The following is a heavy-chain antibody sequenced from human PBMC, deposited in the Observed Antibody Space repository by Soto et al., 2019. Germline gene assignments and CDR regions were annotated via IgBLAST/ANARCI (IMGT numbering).Heavy chain of an antibody. V-gene: IGHV3-9*01. CDR1: GFTFNDYA. J-gene: IGHJ4*02. CDR3: AKDSHWSLDY. Sequence: EVQLVESGGNLVQPGRSLRLSCATSGFTFNDYAMHWVRQAPGKGLEWVSSINENSGSLDYADSVRGRFTISRDNAKNSLYLQMNSLRTEDTALYYGAKDSHWSLDYWGQGTLVTVSS. D-gene: IGHD1-1*01. CDR2: INENSGSL.